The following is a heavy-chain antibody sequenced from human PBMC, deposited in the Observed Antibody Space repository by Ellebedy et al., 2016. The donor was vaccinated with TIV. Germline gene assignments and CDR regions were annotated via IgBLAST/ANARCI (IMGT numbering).Heavy chain of an antibody. CDR3: ARDRGYSGYDILGAFDI. CDR1: GFIFSSYW. V-gene: IGHV3-7*01. J-gene: IGHJ3*02. Sequence: GESLKISCAASGFIFSSYWMSWVRQAPGKGLEWVANIKQDVSEKYYVDSVKGRFTVSRDNTRNSLYLQMNSLRAEDTAVYYCARDRGYSGYDILGAFDIWGQGTMVTVSS. D-gene: IGHD5-12*01. CDR2: IKQDVSEK.